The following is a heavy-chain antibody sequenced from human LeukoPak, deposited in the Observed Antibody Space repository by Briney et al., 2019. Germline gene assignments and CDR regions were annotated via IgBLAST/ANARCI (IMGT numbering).Heavy chain of an antibody. CDR2: IYYSGST. CDR3: ARDREWLQFRGMDV. Sequence: SETLSLTCTVSGGSISSGDYYWTWIRQHPGKGLEWIGYIYYSGSTYYNPSLKSRVSMSVDMSKNHFSLELRSVTAADTAVYYCARDREWLQFRGMDVWGQGTTVTVSS. CDR1: GGSISSGDYY. V-gene: IGHV4-31*03. J-gene: IGHJ6*02. D-gene: IGHD3-3*01.